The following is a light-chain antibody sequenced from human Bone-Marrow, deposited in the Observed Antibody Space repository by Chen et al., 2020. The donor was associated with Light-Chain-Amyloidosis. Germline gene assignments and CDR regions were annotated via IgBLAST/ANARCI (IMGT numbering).Light chain of an antibody. CDR3: QVWDRSSDRPV. Sequence: SYVLTQPSSVSVAPGQTATIPCGGNNIGSTSLHWYQQTPGQAPLLVVYDDSARPSGIPERLSCSNSGNTATLTISRVEAGEEADYYCQVWDRSSDRPVFGGGTKLTVL. CDR2: DDS. J-gene: IGLJ3*02. CDR1: NIGSTS. V-gene: IGLV3-21*02.